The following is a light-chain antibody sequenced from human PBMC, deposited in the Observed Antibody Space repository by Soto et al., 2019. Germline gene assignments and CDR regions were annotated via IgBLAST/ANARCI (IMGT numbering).Light chain of an antibody. CDR2: DAS. Sequence: DIQMTPSHSTLSASVLYIVTVTFRSSQSISIWLAWYQQKPGKAPKLLIYDASSLESGVPSRFSGGGSGAEFTLTISSLQPDDFATYYCQQYNSYSTWKFGQGTKVDI. J-gene: IGKJ1*01. CDR1: QSISIW. CDR3: QQYNSYSTWK. V-gene: IGKV1-5*01.